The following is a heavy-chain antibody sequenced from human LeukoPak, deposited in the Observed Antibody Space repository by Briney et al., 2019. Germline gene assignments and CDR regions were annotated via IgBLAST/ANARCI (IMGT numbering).Heavy chain of an antibody. CDR2: IYYSGST. Sequence: SETLSLTCTVSGGSISSYYWSWIRQPPGKGLEWIGYIYYSGSTNYNPSLKSRVTMSVDTSKNQFSLKLSSVTAADTAVYYCARDRDYWGQGTLVTVSS. CDR1: GGSISSYY. CDR3: ARDRDY. V-gene: IGHV4-59*12. J-gene: IGHJ4*02.